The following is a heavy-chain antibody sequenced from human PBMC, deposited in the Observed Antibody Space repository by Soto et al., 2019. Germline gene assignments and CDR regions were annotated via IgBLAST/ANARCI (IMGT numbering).Heavy chain of an antibody. Sequence: EVQLVESGGGLVQPGGSLRLSCAASGFTFSSYSMNWVRQAPGKGLEWVSYISSSSSTIYYADSVKGRFTISRDNAKNSLYLQMNSLRAEYTAVYYCARGAYYYDSSGLSYWGQRTLVTVSS. CDR1: GFTFSSYS. D-gene: IGHD3-22*01. CDR2: ISSSSSTI. V-gene: IGHV3-48*01. J-gene: IGHJ4*02. CDR3: ARGAYYYDSSGLSY.